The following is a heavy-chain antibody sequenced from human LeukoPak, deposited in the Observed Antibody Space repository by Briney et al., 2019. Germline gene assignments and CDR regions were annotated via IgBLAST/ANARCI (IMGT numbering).Heavy chain of an antibody. D-gene: IGHD1-14*01. CDR3: ARARIDY. CDR2: IKDDGSEK. V-gene: IGHV3-7*04. Sequence: PGGSLRLSCVGSGFTFSSYWMTWVRQAPAKGLEWVANIKDDGSEKYSVASVKGRFTISRDNAKNLLYLQMSSLRAEDTAVYYCARARIDYWGQGTLVTVSS. CDR1: GFTFSSYW. J-gene: IGHJ4*02.